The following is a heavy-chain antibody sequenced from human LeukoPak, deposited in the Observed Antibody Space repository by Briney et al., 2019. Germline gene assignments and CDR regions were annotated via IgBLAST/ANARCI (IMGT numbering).Heavy chain of an antibody. D-gene: IGHD6-19*01. CDR2: IYHSGST. J-gene: IGHJ3*02. V-gene: IGHV4-4*02. Sequence: PSGTLSLTCAVSGGSISSSNWWSWARQPPGKGLEWIGEIYHSGSTNYNPSLKSRVTISVDKSKNQFSLKLSSVTAADTAVYYCASTEYSSGRDAFDIWGQGTMVTVSS. CDR1: GGSISSSNW. CDR3: ASTEYSSGRDAFDI.